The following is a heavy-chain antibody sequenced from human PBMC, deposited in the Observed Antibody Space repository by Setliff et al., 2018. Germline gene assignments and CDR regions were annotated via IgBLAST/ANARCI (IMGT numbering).Heavy chain of an antibody. CDR2: FHPYSGHT. V-gene: IGHV1-2*06. Sequence: RASVKVSCKASGYPFTTYAMTWMRQAPGQGLEWMGRFHPYSGHTNYAQNFQGRVTMTMDASITTVYMELSRLTSDDTAVYYCVRQDILTSYYMFDYWGQGTLVTVSS. CDR1: GYPFTTYA. D-gene: IGHD3-9*01. J-gene: IGHJ4*02. CDR3: VRQDILTSYYMFDY.